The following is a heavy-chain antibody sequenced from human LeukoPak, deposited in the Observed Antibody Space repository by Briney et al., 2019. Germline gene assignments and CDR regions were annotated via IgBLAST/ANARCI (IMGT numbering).Heavy chain of an antibody. CDR1: GFIFSNSN. D-gene: IGHD3-22*01. V-gene: IGHV3-48*04. CDR3: ARGSGYYYNY. CDR2: ISSGSSNV. Sequence: GGSPRLSCAASGFIFSNSNMNWVRQAPGKGLEWVSYISSGSSNVYYADSVKGRFTISRDNPKNSLYLQMSSLSAEDTAVYYCARGSGYYYNYWGQGTLVTVSS. J-gene: IGHJ4*02.